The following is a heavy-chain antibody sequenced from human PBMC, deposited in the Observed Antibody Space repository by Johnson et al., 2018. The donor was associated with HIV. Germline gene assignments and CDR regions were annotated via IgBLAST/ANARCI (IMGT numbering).Heavy chain of an antibody. Sequence: QVQLVESGGGLVQPGGSLRLSCAASGITVGINYMSWVRQAPGKGLEWVAFIRYDGSNKYYADSVKGRFTISRDNSKNSLYMQMNSLRAEDTALYYCARGVGGAGDDAFDIWGQVTMVTVSS. CDR3: ARGVGGAGDDAFDI. CDR1: GITVGINY. D-gene: IGHD6-19*01. V-gene: IGHV3-30*02. CDR2: IRYDGSNK. J-gene: IGHJ3*02.